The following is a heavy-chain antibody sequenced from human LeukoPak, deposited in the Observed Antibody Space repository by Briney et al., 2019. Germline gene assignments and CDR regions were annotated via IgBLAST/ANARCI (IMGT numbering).Heavy chain of an antibody. Sequence: GGSLRLSCAASGFTFSSYGMSWVRQAPGKGLEWVSAISGSGGSTYYADSVKGRFTISRDNSKNTLYLQMNSLRAEDTAVYYCAKEGSGYCSGGSCYWGYWGQGTLVTVSS. J-gene: IGHJ4*02. CDR1: GFTFSSYG. CDR3: AKEGSGYCSGGSCYWGY. CDR2: ISGSGGST. V-gene: IGHV3-23*01. D-gene: IGHD2-15*01.